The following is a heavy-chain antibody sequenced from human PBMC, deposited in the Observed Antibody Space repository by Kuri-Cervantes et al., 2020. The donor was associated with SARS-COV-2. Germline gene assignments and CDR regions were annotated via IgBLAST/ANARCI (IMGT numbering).Heavy chain of an antibody. J-gene: IGHJ4*02. CDR3: VKGYCSSTSCYREGY. D-gene: IGHD2-2*02. CDR1: GFTFSSYA. V-gene: IGHV3-64D*08. Sequence: GGSLRLSCSASGFTFSSYAMHWVRQAPGKGLEYVSAISSNGGSTYYADSVKGRFTISRDNSKNTLYLQMSSLRAEDTAVYYCVKGYCSSTSCYREGYWGQGTLVTVSS. CDR2: ISSNGGST.